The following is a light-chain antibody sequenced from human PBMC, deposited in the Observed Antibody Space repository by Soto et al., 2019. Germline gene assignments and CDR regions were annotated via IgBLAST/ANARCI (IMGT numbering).Light chain of an antibody. CDR3: AAWDDSLSGVV. V-gene: IGLV1-47*01. J-gene: IGLJ2*01. CDR1: SSNVGSNY. Sequence: QSVLTQPPSASGTPGQRVTISCSGSSSNVGSNYVYWYQQLPGTAPKLLIYRNGQRPSGVLDRFSGSKSGTSASLAISGLRSEDEADYYCAAWDDSLSGVVFGGGTKLTVL. CDR2: RNG.